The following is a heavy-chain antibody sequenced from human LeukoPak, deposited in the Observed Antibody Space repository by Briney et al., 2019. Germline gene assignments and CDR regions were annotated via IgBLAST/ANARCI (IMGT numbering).Heavy chain of an antibody. Sequence: RGSLRLSCTASGFRFSNYAMNWVRQAPGKGLEWVAFIRYDGSNKYYADSVKGRFTISRDNSKNTLYLQMNSLRAEDTAVYYCAKEALISGDPIDYWGQGTLVTVSS. J-gene: IGHJ4*02. D-gene: IGHD3/OR15-3a*01. CDR1: GFRFSNYA. CDR2: IRYDGSNK. CDR3: AKEALISGDPIDY. V-gene: IGHV3-30*02.